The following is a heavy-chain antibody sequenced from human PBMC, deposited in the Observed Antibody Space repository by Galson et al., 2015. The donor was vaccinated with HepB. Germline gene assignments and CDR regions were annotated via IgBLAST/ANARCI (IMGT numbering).Heavy chain of an antibody. V-gene: IGHV4-34*01. D-gene: IGHD2-2*01. J-gene: IGHJ5*02. CDR3: ARGASTPYCSSTSCYLWFDP. Sequence: ETLSLTCAVYGGSFSSYYWIWIRQPPGKGLEWIGEINHSGSTNYNPSLKSRVTISVDTSKKQFSLKLNSVTAADTAVYYCARGASTPYCSSTSCYLWFDPWGQGTLVTVSS. CDR1: GGSFSSYY. CDR2: INHSGST.